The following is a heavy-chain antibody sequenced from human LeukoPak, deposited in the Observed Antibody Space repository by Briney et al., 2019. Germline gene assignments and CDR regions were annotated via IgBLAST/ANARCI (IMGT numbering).Heavy chain of an antibody. CDR1: GGTFSSYA. CDR3: ARFRGPIDAFDI. Sequence: SSVKVSCKASGGTFSSYAISWVRQAPGQGLEWMGGIIPIFGTANYAQKFQGRVTITADESTSTAYMELSSLRSEDTAVYYCARFRGPIDAFDIWGQGTMVTVSS. J-gene: IGHJ3*02. V-gene: IGHV1-69*13. CDR2: IIPIFGTA. D-gene: IGHD3-10*01.